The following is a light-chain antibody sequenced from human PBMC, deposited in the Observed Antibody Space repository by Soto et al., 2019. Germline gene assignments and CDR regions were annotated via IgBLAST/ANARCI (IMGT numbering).Light chain of an antibody. CDR1: QSVSSSY. CDR2: GAS. CDR3: QQYGSSLTWT. Sequence: EIVLTQSPGTLSLSPGERATLSCRASQSVSSSYLAWYQQKPCQAPRLLIYGASSRATGIPDRFSGSGSGTDFTLTISRLEPEDFAVYYCQQYGSSLTWTFGQGTKLDIK. V-gene: IGKV3-20*01. J-gene: IGKJ1*01.